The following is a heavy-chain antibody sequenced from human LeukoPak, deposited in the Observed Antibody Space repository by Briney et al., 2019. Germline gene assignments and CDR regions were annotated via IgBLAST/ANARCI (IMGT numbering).Heavy chain of an antibody. CDR2: IYSGSST. J-gene: IGHJ4*02. CDR3: ARDRRTPARLFDY. CDR1: GFTVSSNY. V-gene: IGHV3-66*02. D-gene: IGHD6-6*01. Sequence: GGSLRLSCAASGFTVSSNYMSWVRQAPGKGLEWVSVIYSGSSTYYADSVKGRFTISRDNSKNTLYLQMNSLRAEDTAVYYCARDRRTPARLFDYWGQGTLVTVSS.